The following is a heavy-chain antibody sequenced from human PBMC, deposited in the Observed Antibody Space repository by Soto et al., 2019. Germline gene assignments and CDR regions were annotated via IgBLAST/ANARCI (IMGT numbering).Heavy chain of an antibody. D-gene: IGHD2-2*01. CDR3: ARVIPGAEAWFGP. V-gene: IGHV1-18*01. CDR2: ISAYTDNP. CDR1: GYTFTNYG. J-gene: IGHJ5*02. Sequence: QGQLVQSGGEVKKPGASVKVSCKASGYTFTNYGVTWVRQAPGQGLEWMGWISAYTDNPNYAQKFQGRVTMTIDTSTTTAYMDLRSLTSDDTAVYYCARVIPGAEAWFGPWGQGTLVTVSS.